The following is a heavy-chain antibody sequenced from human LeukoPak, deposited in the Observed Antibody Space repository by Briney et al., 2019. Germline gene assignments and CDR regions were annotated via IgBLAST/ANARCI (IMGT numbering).Heavy chain of an antibody. D-gene: IGHD1-26*01. J-gene: IGHJ4*02. V-gene: IGHV4-59*01. CDR3: ASTYSNLASFDY. CDR2: IHYSGST. CDR1: GGSISSYY. Sequence: SETLSLTCTVSGGSISSYYWSWIRQPPGKGLEWIGYIHYSGSTNHNPSLKSRVTTSVDTSKSQFSLKLSSVTAADTAVYYCASTYSNLASFDYWGQGTLVTVSS.